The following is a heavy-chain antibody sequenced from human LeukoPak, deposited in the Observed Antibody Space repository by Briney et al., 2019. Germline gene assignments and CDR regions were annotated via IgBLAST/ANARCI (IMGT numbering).Heavy chain of an antibody. V-gene: IGHV4-61*02. CDR3: ARGEWMTTVTTARVPEVQGFDY. D-gene: IGHD4-17*01. Sequence: SQTLSLTCTVSGGSISSGSYYWSWIRQPAGKGLEWIGRIYTSGSTNYNPSLKSRVTISVDTSKNQFSLKLSSVTAADTAVYYCARGEWMTTVTTARVPEVQGFDYWGQGTLVTVSS. CDR2: IYTSGST. CDR1: GGSISSGSYY. J-gene: IGHJ4*02.